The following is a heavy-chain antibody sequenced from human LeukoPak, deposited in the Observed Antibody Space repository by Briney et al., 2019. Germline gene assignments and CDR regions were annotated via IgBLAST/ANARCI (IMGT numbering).Heavy chain of an antibody. CDR1: GGSISSGDYY. CDR3: ARLSVIVGAALEYYYYYMDV. V-gene: IGHV4-30-4*08. J-gene: IGHJ6*03. D-gene: IGHD1-26*01. CDR2: IYYSGST. Sequence: SPSETLSLTCTVSGGSISSGDYYWSWIRQPPGKGLEWIGYIYYSGSTYYNPSLKSRVTISVDTSKNQFSLKLSSVTAADTAVYYCARLSVIVGAALEYYYYYMDVWGQGTTVTVSS.